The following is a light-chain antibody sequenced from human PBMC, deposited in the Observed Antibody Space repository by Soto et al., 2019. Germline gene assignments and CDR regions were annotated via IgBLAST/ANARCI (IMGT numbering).Light chain of an antibody. J-gene: IGKJ5*01. V-gene: IGKV1-39*01. CDR3: QQSYNTPIT. CDR1: QSISSY. CDR2: VAS. Sequence: IQMTQSPSSLSASVGDRVTMSYRASQSISSYLKWYQQRPRKAPKVLIYVASSLQSGVPSRFSGSGSGTDFTLTIINLQPEDFATYYCQQSYNTPITCGQGTRLEIK.